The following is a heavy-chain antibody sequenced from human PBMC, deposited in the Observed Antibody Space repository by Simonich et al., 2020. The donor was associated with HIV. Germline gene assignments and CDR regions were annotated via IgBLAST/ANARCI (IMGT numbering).Heavy chain of an antibody. Sequence: GESGGGLVQPGGSLRLSCAASGFTFSSYWMTWVRQAPGKGLEWVANIKQDGSEKYYVDSVKGRFTISRDNAKNSLYLQMNSLRGEDTGVYYCARDLALGRAYYDTSMDVWGQGTTVTVSS. CDR1: GFTFSSYW. CDR2: IKQDGSEK. CDR3: ARDLALGRAYYDTSMDV. J-gene: IGHJ6*02. V-gene: IGHV3-7*01. D-gene: IGHD3-22*01.